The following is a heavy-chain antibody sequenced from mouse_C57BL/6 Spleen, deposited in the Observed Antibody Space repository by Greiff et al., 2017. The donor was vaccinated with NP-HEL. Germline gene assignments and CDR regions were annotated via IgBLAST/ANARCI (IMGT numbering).Heavy chain of an antibody. J-gene: IGHJ2*01. CDR3: ARGGTTVVASYYFDY. D-gene: IGHD1-1*01. Sequence: QVQLQQPGTELVKPGASVKLSCKASGYTFTSYWMHWVKQRPGQGLEWIGNINPSNGGTNYNEKFKSKATLTVDKSSSTAYMQLSSLTSEDSAVDYCARGGTTVVASYYFDYWGQGTTLTVSS. CDR2: INPSNGGT. CDR1: GYTFTSYW. V-gene: IGHV1-53*01.